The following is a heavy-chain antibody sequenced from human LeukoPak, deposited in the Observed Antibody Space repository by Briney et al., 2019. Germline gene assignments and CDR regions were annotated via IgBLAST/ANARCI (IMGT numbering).Heavy chain of an antibody. D-gene: IGHD1-1*01. CDR2: ISAYNGNT. CDR3: ASRTTGAAHLAN. J-gene: IGHJ4*02. Sequence: GASVKVSCKASGYTFTGYGISWVRQAPGQGLEWMGWISAYNGNTNYAQKLQGRVTMTTDTSTSTAYMELRRLRSDDTAVYYCASRTTGAAHLANWGQGTLVTVSS. CDR1: GYTFTGYG. V-gene: IGHV1-18*01.